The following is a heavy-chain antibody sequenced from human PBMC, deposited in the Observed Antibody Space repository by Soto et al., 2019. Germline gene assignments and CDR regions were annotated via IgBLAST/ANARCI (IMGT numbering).Heavy chain of an antibody. CDR1: GFTFSNAW. D-gene: IGHD5-12*01. Sequence: GGSLRLSCAASGFTFSNAWMSWVRQAPGKGLEWVDRIKSKTDGGTTDYATPVKGRFTISRDDSKNTLYLQMNSLKTEDTAVYYCTTVSARGYSGYDGDPPAYYYYGMDVWGQGTTVTVSS. V-gene: IGHV3-15*01. CDR3: TTVSARGYSGYDGDPPAYYYYGMDV. J-gene: IGHJ6*02. CDR2: IKSKTDGGTT.